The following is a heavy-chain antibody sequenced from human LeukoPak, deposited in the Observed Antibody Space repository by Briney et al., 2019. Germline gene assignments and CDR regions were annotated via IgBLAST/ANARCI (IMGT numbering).Heavy chain of an antibody. J-gene: IGHJ3*02. CDR3: ARVRVVVVPAAIAHAFDI. V-gene: IGHV4-34*01. CDR2: INHSGST. D-gene: IGHD2-2*02. Sequence: PSETLSLTCAVYGGSFSGYYWSWIRQPPGKGLEWIGEINHSGSTNYNPSLKSRVTISVDTSKNQFSLKLSSVTAADTAVYYCARVRVVVVPAAIAHAFDIWGQGTMVTVSS. CDR1: GGSFSGYY.